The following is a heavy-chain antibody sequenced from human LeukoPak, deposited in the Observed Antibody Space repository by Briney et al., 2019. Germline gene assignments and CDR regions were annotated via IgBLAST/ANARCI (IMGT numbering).Heavy chain of an antibody. CDR2: ISSSGGTT. CDR3: AKGSTRVGFDY. V-gene: IGHV3-23*01. D-gene: IGHD1-26*01. CDR1: EFTFSNYA. J-gene: IGHJ4*02. Sequence: GGSLRLSCAASEFTFSNYAMSWVRQAPGEGLEWVSAISSSGGTTSYADSVKGRFSISRDNSKNTLSLQMNSLRVEDTAVYHCAKGSTRVGFDYWGQGTLVTVSS.